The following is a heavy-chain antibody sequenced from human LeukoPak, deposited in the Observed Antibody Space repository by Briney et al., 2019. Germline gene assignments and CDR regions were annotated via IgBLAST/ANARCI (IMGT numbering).Heavy chain of an antibody. Sequence: SVKVSCKASGGTFISYAISWVRPAPGQGLEWMGGIIPIFGTANYAQKFQGRVTITADESTSTAYMELSSLRSEDTAVYYCARGGIVVVPAAAIFDDAFDIWGQGTMGTVSS. J-gene: IGHJ3*02. V-gene: IGHV1-69*01. CDR3: ARGGIVVVPAAAIFDDAFDI. CDR1: GGTFISYA. CDR2: IIPIFGTA. D-gene: IGHD2-2*01.